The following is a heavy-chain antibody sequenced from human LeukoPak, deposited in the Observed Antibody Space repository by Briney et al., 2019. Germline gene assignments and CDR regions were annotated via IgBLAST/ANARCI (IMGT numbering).Heavy chain of an antibody. D-gene: IGHD3-16*01. CDR1: GFTFSSYR. J-gene: IGHJ4*02. Sequence: PGGSLRLSCAASGFTFSSYRMSWVRQTPGKGLEWVANIKQDGSEKYYVDSVKGRFTISRDNVKKSLYLQMNSPRAEDTAVYYCAREFEATGFWALDYWGQGTLVTASS. V-gene: IGHV3-7*01. CDR3: AREFEATGFWALDY. CDR2: IKQDGSEK.